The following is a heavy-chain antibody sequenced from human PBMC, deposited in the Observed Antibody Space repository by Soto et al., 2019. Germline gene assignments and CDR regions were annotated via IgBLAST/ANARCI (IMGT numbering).Heavy chain of an antibody. Sequence: QVQLVQSGAEVKKPGASVRVSCEASRYTFPTSYINWVRQAAGQGLEWMGWMNLDSGNTGYAQKFQGRITLTRSTSVGTAYLELSSLNSEDSAVYYCARGASPWGQGTLVTVSS. J-gene: IGHJ5*02. CDR1: RYTFPTSY. CDR3: ARGASP. V-gene: IGHV1-8*01. CDR2: MNLDSGNT.